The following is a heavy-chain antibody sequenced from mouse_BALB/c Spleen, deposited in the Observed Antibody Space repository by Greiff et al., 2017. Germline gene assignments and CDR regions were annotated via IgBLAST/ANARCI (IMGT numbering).Heavy chain of an antibody. CDR2: ISTYYGNT. CDR1: GYTFTDYA. V-gene: IGHV1-67*01. Sequence: QVQLQQSGPELVRPGVSVKISCKGSGYTFTDYAMHWVKQSHAKSLEWIGVISTYYGNTNYNQKFKGKATMTVDKSSSTAYMELARLTPEDSAIYYCARSGGRGYAMDYWGQGTSVTVSS. CDR3: ARSGGRGYAMDY. J-gene: IGHJ4*01. D-gene: IGHD3-3*01.